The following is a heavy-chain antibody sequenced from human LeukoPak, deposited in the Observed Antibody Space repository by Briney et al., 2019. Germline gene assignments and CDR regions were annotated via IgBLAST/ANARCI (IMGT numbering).Heavy chain of an antibody. CDR2: IIPILGIA. Sequence: AASVKVSCKASGYTFTSYGISWVRQAPGQGLEWMGRIIPILGIANYAQKFQGRVTITADKSTSTAYMELSSLRSEDTAVYYCARGSPDILTGYYDYWGQGTLVTVSS. CDR3: ARGSPDILTGYYDY. J-gene: IGHJ4*02. CDR1: GYTFTSYG. V-gene: IGHV1-69*04. D-gene: IGHD3-9*01.